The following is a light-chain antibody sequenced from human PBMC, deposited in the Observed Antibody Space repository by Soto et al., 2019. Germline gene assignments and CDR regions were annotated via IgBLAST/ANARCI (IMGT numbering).Light chain of an antibody. CDR1: QSISSW. CDR2: DAS. Sequence: DIQMTQSPSTLSASVGDRVTITCRASQSISSWLDWYQQKPGKAPKLLIYDASSLESGVPSRFSGSGSGTEFTLTISSLQPDDVATYYCQQYNSYPLTFGQGTKVEIK. J-gene: IGKJ1*01. CDR3: QQYNSYPLT. V-gene: IGKV1-5*01.